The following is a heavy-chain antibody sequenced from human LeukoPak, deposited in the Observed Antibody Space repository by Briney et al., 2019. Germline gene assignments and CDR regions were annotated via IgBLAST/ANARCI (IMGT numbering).Heavy chain of an antibody. Sequence: ASVKVSCKASGGTFSSYAISWVRQAPGQGLEWMGRINPNSGGTNYAQKFQGRVTMTRDTSISTAYMELSRLRSDDTAVYYCARVGPPDASGMDVWGQGTTVTVSS. V-gene: IGHV1-2*06. J-gene: IGHJ6*02. D-gene: IGHD2-2*01. CDR2: INPNSGGT. CDR1: GGTFSSYA. CDR3: ARVGPPDASGMDV.